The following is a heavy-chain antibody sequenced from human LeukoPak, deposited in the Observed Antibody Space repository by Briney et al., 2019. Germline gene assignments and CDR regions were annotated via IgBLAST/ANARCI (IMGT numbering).Heavy chain of an antibody. CDR1: GYTFTGYY. J-gene: IGHJ4*02. CDR2: IYPRDGST. CDR3: ARDQEGFDY. V-gene: IGHV1-46*01. Sequence: ASVKVSCKASGYTFTGYYIHWVRQAPGQGLEWMGMIYPRDGSTSYAQKFQGRVTVTRDTSTSTVHMELSGLRSEDTAVYYCARDQEGFDYWGQGTLVTVSS.